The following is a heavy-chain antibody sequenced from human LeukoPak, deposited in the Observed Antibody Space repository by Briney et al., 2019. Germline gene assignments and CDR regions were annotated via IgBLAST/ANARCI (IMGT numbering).Heavy chain of an antibody. D-gene: IGHD6-19*01. CDR3: AKDGTGDTTGWSNYFDY. V-gene: IGHV3-23*01. Sequence: GGSLRLSCATSEFTFSTYAMSWVRQAPGKGLEWVSGISGSGGSTYYAESVKGRFTISRDNSKNTLHLQMNNLRAEDTAVYYCAKDGTGDTTGWSNYFDYWGQGTLVTVSS. CDR1: EFTFSTYA. J-gene: IGHJ4*02. CDR2: ISGSGGST.